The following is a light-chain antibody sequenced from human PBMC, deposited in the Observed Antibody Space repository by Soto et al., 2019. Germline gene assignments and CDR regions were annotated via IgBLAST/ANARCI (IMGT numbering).Light chain of an antibody. CDR1: SSDVGSYNY. J-gene: IGLJ1*01. Sequence: QSVLTQPASVSGSPGQSITISCTGTSSDVGSYNYVSWYQQHPGKAPKLMIYEVSNRSSGASSRFSGSKSGTTASLTISGLQAEDEADYYCSSYRSSSTFYSTFYVFGTGTRSPS. CDR2: EVS. V-gene: IGLV2-14*01. CDR3: SSYRSSSTFYSTFYV.